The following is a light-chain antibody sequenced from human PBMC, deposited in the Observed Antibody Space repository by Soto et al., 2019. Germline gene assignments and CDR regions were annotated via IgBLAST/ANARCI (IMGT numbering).Light chain of an antibody. V-gene: IGKV3-20*01. Sequence: DIVLTQSPVTLYLSPGERATLSCRASLSLTTNYLAWYQPKPGQAPRLLIYDASSRATGITDRFSGSGSGTDFTLTIARLEPEDYAVFYCQQGVTFGGGTKVEIK. CDR2: DAS. CDR1: LSLTTNY. J-gene: IGKJ4*01. CDR3: QQGVT.